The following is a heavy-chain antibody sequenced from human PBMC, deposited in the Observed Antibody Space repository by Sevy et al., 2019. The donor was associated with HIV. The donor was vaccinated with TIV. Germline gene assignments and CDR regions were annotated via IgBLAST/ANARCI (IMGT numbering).Heavy chain of an antibody. D-gene: IGHD3-10*01. V-gene: IGHV3-7*01. Sequence: GGSLRLSCAASGFTFSSYWMSWVRQAPGKGLEWVANIKQDGSGKYYVDSVKGRFTISRDNAKNSLYLQMNSLRAEDTAVYYCARFALLWLGEFDAFAIWGQGTMVTVSS. CDR2: IKQDGSGK. CDR3: ARFALLWLGEFDAFAI. CDR1: GFTFSSYW. J-gene: IGHJ3*02.